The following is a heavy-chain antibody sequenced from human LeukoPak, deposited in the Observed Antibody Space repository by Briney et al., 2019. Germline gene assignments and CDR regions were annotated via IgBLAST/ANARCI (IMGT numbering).Heavy chain of an antibody. CDR1: GFTFSSYA. Sequence: GGSLRLSCAASGFTFSSYAMHWVRQAPGKGLEWVAVISYDGSNKYYADSVKGRFTISRDNSKNTLYLQMSSLRAEDTAVYYCARDPGTIDNFWSGRSRAGMDVWGQGTTVTVSS. CDR2: ISYDGSNK. V-gene: IGHV3-30-3*01. D-gene: IGHD3-3*01. CDR3: ARDPGTIDNFWSGRSRAGMDV. J-gene: IGHJ6*02.